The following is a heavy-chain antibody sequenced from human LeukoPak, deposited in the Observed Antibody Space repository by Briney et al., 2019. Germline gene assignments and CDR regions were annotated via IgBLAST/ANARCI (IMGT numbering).Heavy chain of an antibody. CDR3: AREGCSSTSCYPGEKNWFDP. D-gene: IGHD2-2*01. J-gene: IGHJ5*02. CDR1: GYSISSGYY. V-gene: IGHV4-38-2*02. CDR2: IYHSGST. Sequence: PSETLSLTCAVSGYSISSGYYWGWIRQPPGKGLEWIGSIYHSGSTYYNPSLKSRVTISVDTSKNQFSLKLSSVTAADTAVYYCAREGCSSTSCYPGEKNWFDPWGQGTLVTVSS.